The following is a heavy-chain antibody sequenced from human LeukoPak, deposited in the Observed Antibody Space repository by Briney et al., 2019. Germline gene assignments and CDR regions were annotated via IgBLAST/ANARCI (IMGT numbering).Heavy chain of an antibody. Sequence: GASVTVSCKVSGYILSEVAINWVRQAPGKGLEWIGGFDPEYDEDGETLFAQKFQGRVTMTEDASTDTAYMVLSSLRSEDTAVYYCAMTDRYAGRPFDYWGQGTLVTASS. D-gene: IGHD5-12*01. CDR1: GYILSEVA. V-gene: IGHV1-24*01. J-gene: IGHJ4*02. CDR3: AMTDRYAGRPFDY. CDR2: FDPEYDEDGET.